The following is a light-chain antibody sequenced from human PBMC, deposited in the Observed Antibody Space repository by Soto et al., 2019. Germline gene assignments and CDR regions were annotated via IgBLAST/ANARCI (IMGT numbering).Light chain of an antibody. Sequence: EIVMTQSPATLSVSPGERATLSCRASQSVSSNLAWYQQKPGQAPRLLIYGASTRATGIPARFSGSGSGTEFTLTISSLQSEDFAVYYCQQYNKWQRTFGQGTKVEIK. CDR3: QQYNKWQRT. J-gene: IGKJ1*01. CDR2: GAS. CDR1: QSVSSN. V-gene: IGKV3-15*01.